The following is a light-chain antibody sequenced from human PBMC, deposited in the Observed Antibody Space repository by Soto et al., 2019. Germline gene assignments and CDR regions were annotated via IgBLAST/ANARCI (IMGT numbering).Light chain of an antibody. J-gene: IGKJ2*01. V-gene: IGKV3-20*01. CDR2: GAF. Sequence: EILLTQSPGTLSLSPGERATLSCRARQSLSRNYLAWYQQKPGQAPRLLIYGAFSRATGIPDRFSGGGSGTDFTLTISRLEPEDFAVYYCQQYSSSVMYTFGQGTKLEIK. CDR1: QSLSRNY. CDR3: QQYSSSVMYT.